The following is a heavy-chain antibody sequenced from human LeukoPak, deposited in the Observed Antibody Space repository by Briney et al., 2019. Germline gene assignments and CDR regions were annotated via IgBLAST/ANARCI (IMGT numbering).Heavy chain of an antibody. Sequence: SETLSLTCAVYGGSFSGYYWSWIRQPPGKGLEWIGEINHSGSTNYNPSLKSRVTISVDTSKNQFSLKLSSVTAADTAVYYCARLMAVAGTSWFDPWGQGTLVTVSS. CDR1: GGSFSGYY. CDR2: INHSGST. CDR3: ARLMAVAGTSWFDP. J-gene: IGHJ5*02. D-gene: IGHD6-19*01. V-gene: IGHV4-34*01.